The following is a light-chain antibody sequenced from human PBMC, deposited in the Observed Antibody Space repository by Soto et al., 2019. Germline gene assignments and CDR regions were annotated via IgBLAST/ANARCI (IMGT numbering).Light chain of an antibody. Sequence: EIVLTQSPATLSLSPGERAALSCRASQGVGRFLAWYQQKPDQAPRLLIYDASNRATGIPARFSGSGSVTDFTLAIDNLEPEDFGVYYCQQRGGWPLTFGGGTKVEIK. J-gene: IGKJ4*01. CDR2: DAS. V-gene: IGKV3-11*01. CDR3: QQRGGWPLT. CDR1: QGVGRF.